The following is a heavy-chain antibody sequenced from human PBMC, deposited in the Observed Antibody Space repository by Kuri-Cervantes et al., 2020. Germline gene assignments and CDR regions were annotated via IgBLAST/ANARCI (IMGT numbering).Heavy chain of an antibody. Sequence: GGSLRLSCAASGFTFSSYGMHWVRQAPGKGLEWVAVISYDGSNKYYADSVKGRFTISRDNSKNTLYLQMNGLRAEDTAVYYCARDSGPTVGFDYWGQGTLVTVSS. CDR2: ISYDGSNK. J-gene: IGHJ4*02. CDR3: ARDSGPTVGFDY. D-gene: IGHD1-26*01. V-gene: IGHV3-30*03. CDR1: GFTFSSYG.